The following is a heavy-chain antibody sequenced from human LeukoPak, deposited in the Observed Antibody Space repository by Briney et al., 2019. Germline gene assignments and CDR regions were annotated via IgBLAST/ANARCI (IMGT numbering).Heavy chain of an antibody. CDR1: GGSFSGYY. D-gene: IGHD3-22*01. J-gene: IGHJ4*02. CDR3: ARFAYDSSGYYYVWTNYFDY. Sequence: SETLSLTCAVYGGSFSGYYWSWIRQPPGKGLEWIGEINHSGSTNYNPSLKSRVTISVDTSKNQFSLKLSSVTAADTAVYYCARFAYDSSGYYYVWTNYFDYWGQGTLVTVSP. CDR2: INHSGST. V-gene: IGHV4-34*01.